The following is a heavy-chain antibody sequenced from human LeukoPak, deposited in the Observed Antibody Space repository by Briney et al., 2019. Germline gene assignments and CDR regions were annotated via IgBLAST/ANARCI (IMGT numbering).Heavy chain of an antibody. Sequence: GGSLRLSCAASGFTFNTYAMSWVRQAPGKGLECVSGISGSGGRTYYADSVKGRFTISRDNSKNTLYLQMNSLRAEDTAVYYCAKDGALDIVVVPAALYYYYYGMDVWGQGTTVTVSS. CDR2: ISGSGGRT. CDR3: AKDGALDIVVVPAALYYYYYGMDV. CDR1: GFTFNTYA. J-gene: IGHJ6*02. V-gene: IGHV3-23*01. D-gene: IGHD2-2*03.